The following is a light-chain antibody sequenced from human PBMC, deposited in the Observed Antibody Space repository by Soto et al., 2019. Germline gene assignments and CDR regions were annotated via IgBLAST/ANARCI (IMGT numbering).Light chain of an antibody. CDR1: QSVSSNY. Sequence: EIVLTQFPGTLSLSPGERATLSCRASQSVSSNYLAWYQQRPGQPPNLLIFGASNRAPGIPDRFSGSGSGTDFTLTISSLEPEDFAVYYCQQRSNWLFGPGTKVDIK. J-gene: IGKJ3*01. V-gene: IGKV3D-20*02. CDR3: QQRSNWL. CDR2: GAS.